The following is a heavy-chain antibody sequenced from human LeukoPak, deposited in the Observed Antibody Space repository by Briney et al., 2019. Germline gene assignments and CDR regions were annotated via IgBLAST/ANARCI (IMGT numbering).Heavy chain of an antibody. Sequence: ASVKVSCKTSGYKFNVYDILWVRPAPRHGRDYVGWISTYTGRANYAQKFQGRVSMVTDTSTTTAYLELTNLTSSDTGLYYCARADGTNSGTNAFDVWGLGTLVTVAS. CDR2: ISTYTGRA. J-gene: IGHJ3*01. CDR3: ARADGTNSGTNAFDV. CDR1: GYKFNVYD. D-gene: IGHD4-23*01. V-gene: IGHV1-18*01.